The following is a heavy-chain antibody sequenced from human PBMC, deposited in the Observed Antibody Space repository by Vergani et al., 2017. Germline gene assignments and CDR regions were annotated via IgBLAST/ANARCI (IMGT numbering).Heavy chain of an antibody. CDR3: ARDVVVTATAGFRDAFDI. D-gene: IGHD2-21*02. J-gene: IGHJ3*02. CDR2: ISSSSSTI. V-gene: IGHV3-48*01. CDR1: GFTFSSYS. Sequence: EVQLVESGGGLVQPGGSLRLSCAASGFTFSSYSMNWVRQAPGKGLEWVSYISSSSSTIYYADSVKGRFTISRDNAKNSLYLQMNSLRAEDTAVYYCARDVVVTATAGFRDAFDIWGQGTMVTVSS.